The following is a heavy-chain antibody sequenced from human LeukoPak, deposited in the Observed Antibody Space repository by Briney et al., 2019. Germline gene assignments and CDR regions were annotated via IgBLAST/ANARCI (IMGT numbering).Heavy chain of an antibody. D-gene: IGHD3-3*01. Sequence: ASVKVSCKASGHTFTSYDINWVRQATGQGLEWMGWMNPNSGNTGYAQKFQGRVTMTRNTSISTAYMELSSLRSEDTAVYYCARSYYDFWSGYYSDYWGQGTLVTVSS. CDR2: MNPNSGNT. V-gene: IGHV1-8*01. CDR3: ARSYYDFWSGYYSDY. CDR1: GHTFTSYD. J-gene: IGHJ4*02.